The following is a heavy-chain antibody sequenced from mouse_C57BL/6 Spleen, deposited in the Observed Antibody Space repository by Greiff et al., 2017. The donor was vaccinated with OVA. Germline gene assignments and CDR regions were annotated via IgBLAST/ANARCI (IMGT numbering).Heavy chain of an antibody. Sequence: QVQLQQSGAELVKPGASVKISCKASGYAFSSYWMNWVKQRPGKGLEWIGQIYTGDGDTNYNGKFTGKATLTADKTSSTAYMQLSSLTSDDSAVYVCARFDGYPYYFDYWGQGTTLTVSS. CDR2: IYTGDGDT. J-gene: IGHJ2*01. CDR3: ARFDGYPYYFDY. CDR1: GYAFSSYW. D-gene: IGHD2-3*01. V-gene: IGHV1-80*01.